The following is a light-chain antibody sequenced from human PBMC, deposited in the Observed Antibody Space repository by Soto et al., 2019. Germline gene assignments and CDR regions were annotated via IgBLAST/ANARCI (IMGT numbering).Light chain of an antibody. V-gene: IGKV3-15*01. J-gene: IGKJ3*01. Sequence: EIVLTQSPGALSLSPGERATLYCRASQSVYNNLAWYQQKPGQAPRLLIYCASTRATGIPARFSGSGSGTEFTLTISSLQSEDFAVYYCQQYNNWPPVTFGPGAKVD. CDR1: QSVYNN. CDR2: CAS. CDR3: QQYNNWPPVT.